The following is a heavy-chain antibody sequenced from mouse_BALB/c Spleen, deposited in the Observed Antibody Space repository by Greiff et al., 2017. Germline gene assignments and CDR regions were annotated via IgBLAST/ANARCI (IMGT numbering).Heavy chain of an antibody. Sequence: EVKVVESGGGLVQPGGSRKLSCAASGFTFSSFGMHWVRQAPEKGLEWVAYISSGSSTIYYADTVKGRFTISRDNPKNTLFLQMTSLRSEDTAMYYCAREGGNYRFDYWGQGTTLTVSS. V-gene: IGHV5-17*02. D-gene: IGHD2-1*01. J-gene: IGHJ2*01. CDR3: AREGGNYRFDY. CDR2: ISSGSSTI. CDR1: GFTFSSFG.